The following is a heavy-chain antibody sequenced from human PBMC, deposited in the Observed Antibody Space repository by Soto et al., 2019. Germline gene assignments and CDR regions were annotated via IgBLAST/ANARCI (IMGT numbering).Heavy chain of an antibody. V-gene: IGHV3-30*18. CDR3: AKDGSRGYGSYYVMDV. Sequence: GGSLRLSCAASGFTFSSYGMHWVRQVPGKGLEWVAVISYGGSNKYYADSVKGRFTISRDNSKNTLNLQMNSLRAEDTAVYYCAKDGSRGYGSYYVMDVWGQGTTVTVSS. D-gene: IGHD5-12*01. CDR2: ISYGGSNK. CDR1: GFTFSSYG. J-gene: IGHJ6*02.